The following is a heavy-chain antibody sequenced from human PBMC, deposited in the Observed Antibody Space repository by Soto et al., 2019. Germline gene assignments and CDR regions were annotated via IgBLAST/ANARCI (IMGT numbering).Heavy chain of an antibody. V-gene: IGHV1-69*06. CDR1: GGTFSSSA. CDR2: IIPTFGTS. CDR3: ARSETAGHKGFEI. J-gene: IGHJ3*02. D-gene: IGHD6-19*01. Sequence: QVQLEQSGAEVRKPGSSVKVSCKASGGTFSSSAINWLRQAPGQGPAWMGGIIPTFGTSNYIPKLRGRVTITADTSTNTAYMEVSSLTSEVTAMYYCARSETAGHKGFEIWGQGTMVTVSA.